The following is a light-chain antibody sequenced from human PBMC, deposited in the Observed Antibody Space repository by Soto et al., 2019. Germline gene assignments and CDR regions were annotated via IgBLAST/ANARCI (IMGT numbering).Light chain of an antibody. CDR2: TAS. CDR1: QSIRSY. Sequence: DIQMTQSPSSLSASVRVRVTITCRASQSIRSYLNWYQQKPGKAPNLLIYTASSLESGVPSRFSGSGSGTDFTLTISSLQPEDFATYFCQQSYSRPRTFGQGTKVDIK. CDR3: QQSYSRPRT. J-gene: IGKJ1*01. V-gene: IGKV1-39*01.